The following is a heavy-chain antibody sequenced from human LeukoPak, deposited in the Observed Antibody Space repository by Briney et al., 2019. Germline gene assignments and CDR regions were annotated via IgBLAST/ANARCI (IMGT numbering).Heavy chain of an antibody. V-gene: IGHV1-2*02. Sequence: ASVKVSCKASGYTFTGYYMHWVRQAPGQGLEWMGWINPNSGGTNYAQKFQGRVTMTRDTSISTAYMELSKLRSDDTAVYYCARDRIVVPAATPFGYWGQGTLVTVSS. CDR2: INPNSGGT. CDR3: ARDRIVVPAATPFGY. J-gene: IGHJ4*02. CDR1: GYTFTGYY. D-gene: IGHD2-2*01.